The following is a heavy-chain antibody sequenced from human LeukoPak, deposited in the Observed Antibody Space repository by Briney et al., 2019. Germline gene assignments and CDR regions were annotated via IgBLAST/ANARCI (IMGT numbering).Heavy chain of an antibody. J-gene: IGHJ4*02. V-gene: IGHV3-30-3*01. Sequence: GGSLRLSCAASGFTFSSYPLHWVRQAPGKGLEWVTLISYDGSKIYYADSVKGRFTISRDNSKNTLYLQMNSLRAEDTAVYYCVREEQQLAFDYWGQGTLVTVSS. CDR3: VREEQQLAFDY. D-gene: IGHD6-13*01. CDR2: ISYDGSKI. CDR1: GFTFSSYP.